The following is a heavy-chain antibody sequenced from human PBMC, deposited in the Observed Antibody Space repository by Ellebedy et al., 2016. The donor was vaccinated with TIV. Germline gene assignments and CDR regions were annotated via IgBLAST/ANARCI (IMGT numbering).Heavy chain of an antibody. CDR1: GFTFSNHW. D-gene: IGHD1-26*01. Sequence: GESLKISXAASGFTFSNHWMRWVRQVPGKGLEWVANIKQDGSEKYCVDSVKGRFTISRDNAKNSLYLQMNSLRAEDTAVYYCARDKVVGATYFDYWGQGTLVTVSS. CDR3: ARDKVVGATYFDY. V-gene: IGHV3-7*01. CDR2: IKQDGSEK. J-gene: IGHJ4*02.